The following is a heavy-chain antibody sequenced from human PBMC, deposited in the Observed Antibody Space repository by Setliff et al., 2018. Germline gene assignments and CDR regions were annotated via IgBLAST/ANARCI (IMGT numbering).Heavy chain of an antibody. CDR2: ISGFNGVA. J-gene: IGHJ3*02. V-gene: IGHV1-18*01. Sequence: ASVKVSCKGSGYIFTSSGISWVRQAPGQGLEWMGWISGFNGVAKYEQNFQDRVTMATDTSTNMAYMELRSLRSDDTAIYFCALTTLSLCSGGNCPNALDIWGQGTLVTVSS. CDR1: GYIFTSSG. D-gene: IGHD2-15*01. CDR3: ALTTLSLCSGGNCPNALDI.